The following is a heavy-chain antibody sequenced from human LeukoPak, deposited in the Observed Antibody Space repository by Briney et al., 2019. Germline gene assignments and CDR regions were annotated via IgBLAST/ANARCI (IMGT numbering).Heavy chain of an antibody. CDR1: GFTFDDYA. Sequence: GGSLRLSCAASGFTFDDYAMHWVRQAPGKGVEWVSLISWDGGSTYYADSVKGRFTISRGNSKNSLYLQMNSLRAEDTALYYCAKGALWFGEAVDYWGQGTLVTVSS. CDR2: ISWDGGST. V-gene: IGHV3-43D*04. CDR3: AKGALWFGEAVDY. D-gene: IGHD3-10*01. J-gene: IGHJ4*02.